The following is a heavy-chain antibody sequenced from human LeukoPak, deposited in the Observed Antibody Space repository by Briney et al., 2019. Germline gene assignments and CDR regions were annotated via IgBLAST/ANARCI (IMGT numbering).Heavy chain of an antibody. Sequence: GGSLRLSCAASRFTVSSNYMSWVRQAPGKGLEWVSVVYSGGSTFYADSVKGRFTISRDNSKNTLYLQVNSLRVEDTAVYYCAREGRGSYYFDYWGQGTLVTVSS. J-gene: IGHJ4*02. CDR2: VYSGGST. V-gene: IGHV3-66*01. D-gene: IGHD1-26*01. CDR3: AREGRGSYYFDY. CDR1: RFTVSSNY.